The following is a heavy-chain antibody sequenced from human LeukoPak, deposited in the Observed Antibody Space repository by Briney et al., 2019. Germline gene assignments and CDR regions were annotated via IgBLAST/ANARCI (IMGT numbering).Heavy chain of an antibody. Sequence: ASVKVSCKASGYTFTSYDINWVRQATGQGLEWMGWMNPNSGNTGYAQKFQGRVTTTRNTSISTAYMELSSLRSEDTAVYYCARGTLWFGEFVWGNWFDPWGQGTLVTVSS. CDR1: GYTFTSYD. D-gene: IGHD3-10*01. J-gene: IGHJ5*02. V-gene: IGHV1-8*03. CDR2: MNPNSGNT. CDR3: ARGTLWFGEFVWGNWFDP.